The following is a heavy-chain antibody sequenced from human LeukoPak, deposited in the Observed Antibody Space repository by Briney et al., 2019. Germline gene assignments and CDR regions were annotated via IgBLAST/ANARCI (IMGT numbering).Heavy chain of an antibody. Sequence: GGSLRLSCAASGFTFTSYGISWVRQAPGQGLEWMGWISAYNGNTNYAQKLQGRVTMTTDTSTSTAYMELRSLRSDDTAVYYCARVRDGRAFDIWGQGTMVTVSS. D-gene: IGHD5-24*01. CDR3: ARVRDGRAFDI. V-gene: IGHV1-18*01. J-gene: IGHJ3*02. CDR2: ISAYNGNT. CDR1: GFTFTSYG.